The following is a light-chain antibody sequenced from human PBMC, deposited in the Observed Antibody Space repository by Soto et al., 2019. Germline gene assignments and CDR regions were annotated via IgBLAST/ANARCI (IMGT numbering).Light chain of an antibody. J-gene: IGLJ1*01. CDR2: SNN. CDR1: SSNIGSNT. Sequence: QSVLTQPPSASGTPGQRVTISCSGSSSNIGSNTVNWYQHLPRAAPKLLIQSNNQRPSGVPDRFSGSQSGPSASLATTGLQSEAEADSYCAVWDDSLNGYVFGTGTKLTVL. V-gene: IGLV1-44*01. CDR3: AVWDDSLNGYV.